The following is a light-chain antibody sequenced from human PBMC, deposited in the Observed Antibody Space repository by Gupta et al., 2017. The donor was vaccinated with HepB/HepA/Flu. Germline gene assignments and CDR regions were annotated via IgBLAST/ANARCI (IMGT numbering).Light chain of an antibody. Sequence: SFELIQPPSVSVSPGQTATITCSGEKLGDKYISWYQQKPGQSPLLVIVRDNRRPSEIPERFSGSNSGSTATLTIGGTQARDEGDYYCLAWDSNTGVFGAGTKLTVL. CDR1: KLGDKY. CDR2: RDN. CDR3: LAWDSNTGV. J-gene: IGLJ3*02. V-gene: IGLV3-1*01.